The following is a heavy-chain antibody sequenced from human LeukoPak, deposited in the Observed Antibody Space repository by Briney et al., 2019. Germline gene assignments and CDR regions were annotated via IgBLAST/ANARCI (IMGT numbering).Heavy chain of an antibody. CDR2: IWYDGSNK. CDR1: GFTFSSYG. V-gene: IGHV3-33*01. D-gene: IGHD3-9*01. CDR3: ARGNLELLRYFDWLSGSLNY. J-gene: IGHJ4*02. Sequence: GGSLRLSCAASGFTFSSYGMHWVRQAPDKGLECVAAIWYDGSNKYYADSVKGRFTISRDNSKNTLYLQMNSLRAEDTAVYYCARGNLELLRYFDWLSGSLNYWGQGTLVTVSS.